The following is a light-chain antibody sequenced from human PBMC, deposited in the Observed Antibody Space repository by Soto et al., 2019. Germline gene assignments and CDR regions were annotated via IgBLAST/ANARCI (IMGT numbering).Light chain of an antibody. CDR1: QSISNS. CDR3: PQRRNWPWT. Sequence: EIVLTQSPATLSFSPGERVTVSCRASQSISNSLGWYQQRPGQAPRLLIFDASNRAADIPARFSGSGSGTDFTLIISSLEPEDSAVYYCPQRRNWPWTFGQGTKV. V-gene: IGKV3-11*01. CDR2: DAS. J-gene: IGKJ1*01.